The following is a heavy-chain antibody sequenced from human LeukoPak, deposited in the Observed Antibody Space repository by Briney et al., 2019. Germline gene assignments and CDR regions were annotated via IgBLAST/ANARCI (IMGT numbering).Heavy chain of an antibody. Sequence: GASVKVSCKASGYTFTSYYMHWVRQAPGQGLEWMGLINPSGGSTSYAQKFQGRVTMTRDTSTSTVYMELSSLRSEDTAVYYCARGIYYDSSGYYRPTFGYWGQGTLVTVSS. D-gene: IGHD3-22*01. V-gene: IGHV1-46*01. J-gene: IGHJ4*02. CDR2: INPSGGST. CDR3: ARGIYYDSSGYYRPTFGY. CDR1: GYTFTSYY.